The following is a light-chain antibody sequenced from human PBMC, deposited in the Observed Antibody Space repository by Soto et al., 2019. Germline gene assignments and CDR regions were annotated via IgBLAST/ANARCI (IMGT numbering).Light chain of an antibody. CDR1: QGIRSY. J-gene: IGKJ3*01. Sequence: DIQLTQSPSFLSASVGDRVTITCRASQGIRSYLAWYQQRPGKAPELLIYGASTLRPGGASRFSGSGSGTEFPLTISILQPEDVATYFCQQLNTFPPFFTFGPGTKVDIK. CDR3: QQLNTFPPFFT. CDR2: GAS. V-gene: IGKV1-9*01.